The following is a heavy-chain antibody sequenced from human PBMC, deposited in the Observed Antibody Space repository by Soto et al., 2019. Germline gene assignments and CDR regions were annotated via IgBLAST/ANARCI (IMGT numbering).Heavy chain of an antibody. D-gene: IGHD3-10*01. J-gene: IGHJ4*02. V-gene: IGHV2-5*02. CDR2: IYWDDDK. CDR1: GFSLSTSGVG. CDR3: AHRLSVGFGEFPFDY. Sequence: QITLKESGPTLVKPTQTLTLTCTFSGFSLSTSGVGVGWIRQPPGKALEWLALIYWDDDKRYSPSLKSRLTTTKDTSKNQVVLTTTNMDPVDTATYYCAHRLSVGFGEFPFDYWGQGTLVTVSS.